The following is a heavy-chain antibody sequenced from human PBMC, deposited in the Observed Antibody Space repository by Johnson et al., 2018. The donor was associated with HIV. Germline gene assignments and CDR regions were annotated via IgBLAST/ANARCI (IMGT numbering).Heavy chain of an antibody. J-gene: IGHJ3*02. CDR3: VIVGATLDI. Sequence: QVQLVESGGGVVQPGGSLRLSCAASGFDFSSVTMYWVRQPPGKGLEWVAFVRSDGSNEYYEDSVEGRFTISRDNSKNTLYLQMNSLRAEDTAVYYCVIVGATLDIWGQGTMVTVSS. V-gene: IGHV3-30*02. CDR1: GFDFSSVT. CDR2: VRSDGSNE. D-gene: IGHD1-26*01.